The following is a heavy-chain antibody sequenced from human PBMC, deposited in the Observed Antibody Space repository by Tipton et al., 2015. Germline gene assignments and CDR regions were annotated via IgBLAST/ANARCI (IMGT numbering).Heavy chain of an antibody. CDR2: ITGGSDTV. D-gene: IGHD6-6*01. J-gene: IGHJ4*02. V-gene: IGHV3-48*02. Sequence: SLRLSCAASGFTFSVYSMTWVRQAPGKGLEWVSYITGGSDTVYYADSVKGRFSISRDNAKNSLYLQMDSLRHEDTAVYYCARVRYTSSSARFLDYWGQGALVTVSS. CDR1: GFTFSVYS. CDR3: ARVRYTSSSARFLDY.